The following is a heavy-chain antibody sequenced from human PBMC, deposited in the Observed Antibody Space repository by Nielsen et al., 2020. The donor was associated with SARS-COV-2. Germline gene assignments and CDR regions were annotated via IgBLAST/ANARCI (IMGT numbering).Heavy chain of an antibody. CDR2: INSDGSST. CDR3: AREGSIFGVNWYFDL. CDR1: GFTFSSYW. D-gene: IGHD3-3*01. Sequence: GESLKISCAASGFTFSSYWMHWVRQAPGKGLVWVSRINSDGSSTYYADSVKGRFTISRHNSKNTLYLQMNSLRAEDTAVYYCAREGSIFGVNWYFDLWGRGTLVTVSS. V-gene: IGHV3-74*01. J-gene: IGHJ2*01.